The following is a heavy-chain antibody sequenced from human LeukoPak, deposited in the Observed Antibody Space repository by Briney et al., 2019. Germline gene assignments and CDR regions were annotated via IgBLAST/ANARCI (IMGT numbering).Heavy chain of an antibody. CDR2: INTNTGNP. CDR1: GYTFTSYA. CDR3: ARDPRGGYSNLYP. V-gene: IGHV7-4-1*02. J-gene: IGHJ5*02. Sequence: ASVKVSCKASGYTFTSYAMIWVRQAPGQGLEWMGWINTNTGNPTYAQGFTGRFVFSLDTSVNTAYLQISSLKTEDTAVYYCARDPRGGYSNLYPWGQGTLVTVSS. D-gene: IGHD4-11*01.